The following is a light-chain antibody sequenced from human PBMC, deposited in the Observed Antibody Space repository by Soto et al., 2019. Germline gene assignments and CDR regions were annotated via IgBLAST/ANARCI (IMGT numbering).Light chain of an antibody. V-gene: IGLV8-61*01. CDR3: ALYVGTGTVV. J-gene: IGLJ2*01. CDR1: SGSVLTSYY. CDR2: STN. Sequence: QAVVSQEPSFSVSPEGTVTLTCGLTSGSVLTSYYPTWYQQTPGQAPRTLIYSTNIRSSGVPDRFSGSILGNKAALTITGAQADDESDYYCALYVGTGTVVFGGGTKLTV.